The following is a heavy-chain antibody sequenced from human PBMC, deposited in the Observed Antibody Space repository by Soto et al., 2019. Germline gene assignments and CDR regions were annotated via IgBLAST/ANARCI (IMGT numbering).Heavy chain of an antibody. CDR1: GGSISSYY. D-gene: IGHD1-26*01. V-gene: IGHV4-59*01. CDR2: IHYSGST. CDR3: VKGGTSKFDP. Sequence: PSETLSLTCTVSGGSISSYYCSWIRQPPGKGLEWIGYIHYSGSTKYNPSLKSRVSISVDTSKNQFSLKLSSVTAADTAVYYCVKGGTSKFDPWGQGTLVTVS. J-gene: IGHJ5*02.